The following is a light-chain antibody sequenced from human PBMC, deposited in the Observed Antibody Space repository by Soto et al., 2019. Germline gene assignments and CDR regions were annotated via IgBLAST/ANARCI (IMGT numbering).Light chain of an antibody. CDR1: QSISTW. V-gene: IGKV1-5*03. Sequence: DIQMTQSPSTLSASVGDRVTITCRARQSISTWVAWYQQKAGKAPKLLLYKASSLEGGVPSRFSGSGSGTAFNITLSSLQPDDLAADHCQQYNSYPLTLGGGTTAEIK. CDR3: QQYNSYPLT. J-gene: IGKJ4*01. CDR2: KAS.